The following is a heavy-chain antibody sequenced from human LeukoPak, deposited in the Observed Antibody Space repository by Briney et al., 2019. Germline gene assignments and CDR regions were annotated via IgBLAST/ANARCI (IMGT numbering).Heavy chain of an antibody. V-gene: IGHV3-23*01. CDR3: ADTNYGYPVDY. Sequence: PGGSLRLFCASSGLIFSTYDMRWVRQAPGKGLEWVTGITCSGDSTYYADSVKGGFTIHRHNSKNTLYLQMNSLRAEDTAVYYCADTNYGYPVDYWGQGTLVTVSS. D-gene: IGHD4-11*01. J-gene: IGHJ4*02. CDR1: GLIFSTYD. CDR2: ITCSGDST.